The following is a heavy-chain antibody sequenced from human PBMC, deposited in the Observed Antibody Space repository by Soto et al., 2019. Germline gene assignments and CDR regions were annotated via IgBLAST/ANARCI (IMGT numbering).Heavy chain of an antibody. CDR1: GDTFNTFA. D-gene: IGHD1-20*01. J-gene: IGHJ6*02. CDR2: IIPIFGTP. CDR3: ARSPGITGTRASQYAMDV. V-gene: IGHV1-69*13. Sequence: SVKVSCKASGDTFNTFAISWVRQAPGQGLQWMGGIIPIFGTPDYAQHFPGRVTISADESTNTAYLELSSLRSEDTAVYYCARSPGITGTRASQYAMDVWGQGTTVTVSS.